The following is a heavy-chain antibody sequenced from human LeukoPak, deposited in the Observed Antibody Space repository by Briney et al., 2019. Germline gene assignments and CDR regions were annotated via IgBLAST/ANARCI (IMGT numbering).Heavy chain of an antibody. D-gene: IGHD6-13*01. CDR3: ARGPRILAAGSYYFDY. V-gene: IGHV3-11*01. CDR2: INVNGGAM. CDR1: GFSFKDYY. J-gene: IGHJ4*02. Sequence: PGGSLRLSCAASGFSFKDYYFSWIRQASGKGLEWVSFINVNGGAMYYADFVKGRFTISRDNAKSSLYLEMNSLRVEDTAVYYCARGPRILAAGSYYFDYWGQGSLVTVSS.